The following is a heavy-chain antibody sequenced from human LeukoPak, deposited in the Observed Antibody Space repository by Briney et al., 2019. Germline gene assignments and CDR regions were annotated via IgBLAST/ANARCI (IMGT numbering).Heavy chain of an antibody. CDR3: AGDSSGYSSGGLY. Sequence: SETLSLTCAVSGGSISSSNWWSWVRQPPGKGLEWIGEIYHSGSTNYNPSLKSRVTISVDKSKNQFSLKLSSVTAADTAVYYCAGDSSGYSSGGLYWGQGTLVTVSS. D-gene: IGHD6-19*01. CDR2: IYHSGST. J-gene: IGHJ4*02. CDR1: GGSISSSNW. V-gene: IGHV4-4*02.